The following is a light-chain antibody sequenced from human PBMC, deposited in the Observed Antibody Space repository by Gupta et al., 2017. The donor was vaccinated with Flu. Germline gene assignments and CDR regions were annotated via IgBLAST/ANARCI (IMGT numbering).Light chain of an antibody. CDR2: DAS. Sequence: APLSLPPGERAPLSSRASRGVSSYLAWYQQKPGQAPRLLIYDASNRATGIPARFSGSGSGTDFTLTISSLEPEDFAVYYCQQRSTWPPTFGQRTKVEIK. V-gene: IGKV3-11*01. J-gene: IGKJ1*01. CDR1: RGVSSY. CDR3: QQRSTWPPT.